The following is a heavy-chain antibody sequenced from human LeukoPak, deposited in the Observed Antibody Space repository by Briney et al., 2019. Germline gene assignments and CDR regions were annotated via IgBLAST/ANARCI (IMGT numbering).Heavy chain of an antibody. CDR1: GGSIRSHY. CDR3: ANGDYYGAGRAHY. J-gene: IGHJ4*02. Sequence: SETLSLTCNVSGGSIRSHYWTWIRQPPGKGLEWIGYMFHSGSPNYNPSLKSRLTISIDTSKNQFSLRLSSVTAANTAVYYCANGDYYGAGRAHYWGQGILVTVSS. CDR2: MFHSGSP. D-gene: IGHD3-10*01. V-gene: IGHV4-59*11.